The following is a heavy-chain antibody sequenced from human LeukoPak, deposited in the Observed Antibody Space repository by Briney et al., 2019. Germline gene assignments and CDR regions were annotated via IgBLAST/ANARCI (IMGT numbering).Heavy chain of an antibody. Sequence: PGGSLRLSCVTSGFLFSDYYMSWIRQAPGKGLKWISYISPSSSFANYADSIKGRFTTSRDNAKNSLFLHMNSLGAEDTAMYYCARDDSSGSHFDSWGQGTLVTVSS. J-gene: IGHJ4*02. CDR1: GFLFSDYY. D-gene: IGHD3-22*01. CDR3: ARDDSSGSHFDS. V-gene: IGHV3-11*05. CDR2: ISPSSSFA.